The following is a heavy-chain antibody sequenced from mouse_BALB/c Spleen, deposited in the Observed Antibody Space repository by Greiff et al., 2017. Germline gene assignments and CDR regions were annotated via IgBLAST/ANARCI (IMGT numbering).Heavy chain of an antibody. CDR3: ARHYYYGSGGYAMDY. D-gene: IGHD1-1*01. J-gene: IGHJ4*01. CDR2: ISSGGGST. Sequence: DVMLVESGGGLVKPGGSLKHSCAASGFAFSSYDMSWVRQTPEKRLEWVAYISSGGGSTYYPDTVKGRFTISRDNAKNTLYLQMSSLKSEDTAMYYYARHYYYGSGGYAMDYWGQGTSVTVSS. CDR1: GFAFSSYD. V-gene: IGHV5-12-1*01.